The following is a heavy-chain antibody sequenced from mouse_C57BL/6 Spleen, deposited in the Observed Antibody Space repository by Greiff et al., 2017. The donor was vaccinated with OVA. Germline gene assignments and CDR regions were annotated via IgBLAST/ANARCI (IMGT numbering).Heavy chain of an antibody. D-gene: IGHD1-1*01. CDR1: GYSITSGYY. Sequence: ESGPGLVKPSQSLSLTCSVTGYSITSGYYWNWIRQFPGNKLEWMGYISYDGSNNYNPSLKNRISITRDTAKNQFFLKLNSVTTEDTATYYCARDYGSSYGGWYFDVWGTGTTVTVSS. CDR3: ARDYGSSYGGWYFDV. V-gene: IGHV3-6*01. J-gene: IGHJ1*03. CDR2: ISYDGSN.